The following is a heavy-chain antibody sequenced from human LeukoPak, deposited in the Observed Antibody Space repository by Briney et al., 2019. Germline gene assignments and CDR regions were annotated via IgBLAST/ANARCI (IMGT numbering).Heavy chain of an antibody. D-gene: IGHD3-10*01. CDR3: ARPLNTMVRGITTATDFFSYAMDV. V-gene: IGHV1-69*01. J-gene: IGHJ6*02. Sequence: SVKVSCKASGGTFGSYAISWVRQAPGQGLEWMGGILPSFGATKYSQRFQDRVTITADVSTTTVYMDLTSLSSEDTALYYCARPLNTMVRGITTATDFFSYAMDVWGQGAAVTVSS. CDR1: GGTFGSYA. CDR2: ILPSFGAT.